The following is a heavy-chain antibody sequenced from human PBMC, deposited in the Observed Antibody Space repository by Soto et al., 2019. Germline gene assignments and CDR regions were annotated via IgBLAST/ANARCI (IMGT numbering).Heavy chain of an antibody. D-gene: IGHD6-13*01. J-gene: IGHJ4*02. CDR2: ISHTGTT. CDR3: ARRYSSSFDY. CDR1: GDSITSSYW. Sequence: XSETLSLTCTVSGDSITSSYWWSWVRQPPGRGLEWIGKISHTGTTYYNPSLKSRVTISVDTSKNQFSLKLSSVTAADTAVYYCARRYSSSFDYWGQGTLVTVSS. V-gene: IGHV4-4*02.